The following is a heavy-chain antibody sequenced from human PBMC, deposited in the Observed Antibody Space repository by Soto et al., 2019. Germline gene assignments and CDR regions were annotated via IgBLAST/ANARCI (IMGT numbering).Heavy chain of an antibody. CDR2: IYYSGST. CDR3: ARPYDYGGNSVAFDI. Sequence: PSETLSLTCTVSGGSISSYYWSWIRQPPGKGLEWIGYIYYSGSTNYNPSLKSRVTISVDTSKNQFSLKLSSMTAADTAVYYCARPYDYGGNSVAFDIWGQGTMVTVSS. D-gene: IGHD4-17*01. V-gene: IGHV4-59*01. CDR1: GGSISSYY. J-gene: IGHJ3*02.